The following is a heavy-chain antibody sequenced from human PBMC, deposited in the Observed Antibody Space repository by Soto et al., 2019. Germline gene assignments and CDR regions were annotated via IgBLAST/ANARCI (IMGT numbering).Heavy chain of an antibody. J-gene: IGHJ4*02. Sequence: GGSLRLSCAASGFTFSSYWMSWVRQAPGKGLEWVANIKQDGSEKYYVDSVKGRFTISRDNAKNSLYLQMNSLRAEDTAVYYCAREWFSGYYDSSGYYFDYWGQGTLVTVSS. D-gene: IGHD3-22*01. CDR2: IKQDGSEK. V-gene: IGHV3-7*03. CDR3: AREWFSGYYDSSGYYFDY. CDR1: GFTFSSYW.